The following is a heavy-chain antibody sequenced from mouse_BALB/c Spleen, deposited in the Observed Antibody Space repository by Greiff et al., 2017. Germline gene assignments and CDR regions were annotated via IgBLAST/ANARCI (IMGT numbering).Heavy chain of an antibody. CDR2: ISYSGST. Sequence: DVKLQESGPGLVKPSQSLSLTCTVTGYSITSDYAWNWIRQFPGNKLEWMGYISYSGSTSYNPSLKSRISITRDTSKNQFFLQLNSVTTEDTATYYCARSGITTDWGQGTTLTVSS. V-gene: IGHV3-2*02. J-gene: IGHJ2*01. CDR1: GYSITSDYA. D-gene: IGHD1-1*01. CDR3: ARSGITTD.